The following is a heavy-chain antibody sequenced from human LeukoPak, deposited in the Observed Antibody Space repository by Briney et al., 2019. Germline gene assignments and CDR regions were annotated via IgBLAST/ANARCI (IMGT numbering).Heavy chain of an antibody. CDR3: ARAYHYYDSSGYGYNYYYGMDV. CDR2: ISGSGGST. Sequence: GGSLRLSCAASGFTFSSYAMSWVRQAPGKGLEWVSAISGSGGSTYYADSVKGRFTISRDNSKNTLYLQMNSLRAEDTAVYYCARAYHYYDSSGYGYNYYYGMDVWGQGTTVTVSS. J-gene: IGHJ6*02. CDR1: GFTFSSYA. V-gene: IGHV3-23*01. D-gene: IGHD3-22*01.